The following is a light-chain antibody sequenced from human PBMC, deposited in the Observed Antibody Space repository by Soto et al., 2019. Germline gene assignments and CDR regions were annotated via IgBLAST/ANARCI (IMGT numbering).Light chain of an antibody. CDR1: SGSVSTSYY. Sequence: QTVVTQEPSFSVSPGGTVTLTCGLSSGSVSTSYYPSRYQQTPGQAPRTLIYSTNTRSSGVPDRFSGSILGNKAALTITGAQADGESDYYCVLYMGSGISVGGGTQLTVL. J-gene: IGLJ2*01. CDR3: VLYMGSGIS. CDR2: STN. V-gene: IGLV8-61*01.